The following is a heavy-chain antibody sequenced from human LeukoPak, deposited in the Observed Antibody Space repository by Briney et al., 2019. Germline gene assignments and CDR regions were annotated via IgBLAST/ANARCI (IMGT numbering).Heavy chain of an antibody. J-gene: IGHJ1*01. CDR2: IYYSGSA. CDR3: ASRYCSGGSCYFQH. D-gene: IGHD2-15*01. Sequence: SETLSLTCTVSGGSISSYYWTWIRQPPGKGLEWIAYIYYSGSANYNPSLKSRVAISVDTSKNQFSLILSSVTAADTAVYYCASRYCSGGSCYFQHWGQAPWSPSPQ. V-gene: IGHV4-59*01. CDR1: GGSISSYY.